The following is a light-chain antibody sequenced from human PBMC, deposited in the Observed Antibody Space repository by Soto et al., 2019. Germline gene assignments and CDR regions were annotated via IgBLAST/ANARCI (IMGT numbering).Light chain of an antibody. CDR2: YDS. CDR1: NIGSKS. V-gene: IGLV3-21*04. CDR3: QVWDSSSDHP. Sequence: SYELTQPPSVSVAPGKTARITCGGNNIGSKSVHWYQQKPGQAPVLVIYYDSDRPSGIPERFSGSNSGNTATLTISRVEAGDEADYYCQVWDSSSDHPFSGGTKVTVL. J-gene: IGLJ2*01.